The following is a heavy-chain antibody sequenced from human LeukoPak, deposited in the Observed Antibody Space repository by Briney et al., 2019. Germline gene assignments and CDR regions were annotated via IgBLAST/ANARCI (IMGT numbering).Heavy chain of an antibody. CDR1: KSTFSSYS. V-gene: IGHV3-48*01. J-gene: IGHJ4*02. Sequence: PGGSLRLSCAASKSTFSSYSMNWVRQAPGKGLEWVSYISSSSSTIYYADSVKGRFTISRDNAKNSLYLQMNSLRAEDTAVYYCARAYSNPIDYWGQGTLVTVSS. D-gene: IGHD4-11*01. CDR3: ARAYSNPIDY. CDR2: ISSSSSTI.